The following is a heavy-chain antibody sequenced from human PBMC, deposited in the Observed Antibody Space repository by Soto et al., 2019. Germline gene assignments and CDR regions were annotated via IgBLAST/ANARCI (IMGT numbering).Heavy chain of an antibody. Sequence: PSETLSLTCTVSGASIKSHNYFWGWIRQPPGKGLEFVGSIHSSGGTYYNPSLKSRVTVSVDLSNSHFSLSLKSLTATDTAVYYCGRLAEAATGHTDFDFWGQGTLVTVSS. D-gene: IGHD2-15*01. CDR2: IHSSGGT. V-gene: IGHV4-39*02. CDR1: GASIKSHNYF. J-gene: IGHJ4*02. CDR3: GRLAEAATGHTDFDF.